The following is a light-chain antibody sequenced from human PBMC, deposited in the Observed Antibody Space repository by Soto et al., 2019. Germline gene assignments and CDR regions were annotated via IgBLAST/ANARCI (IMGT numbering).Light chain of an antibody. CDR2: GTS. CDR1: QSVTSDY. V-gene: IGKV3-20*01. J-gene: IGKJ2*02. CDR3: QHYGFSVPVCT. Sequence: EIMLTQSPRTLSLSPGERATLSCRANQSVTSDYLAWYQQKPGQAPRLLIYGTSIRASGIPDRFSGSGSGTDFTLTISTLEPEDFALYYWQHYGFSVPVCTFGQGTKLEIK.